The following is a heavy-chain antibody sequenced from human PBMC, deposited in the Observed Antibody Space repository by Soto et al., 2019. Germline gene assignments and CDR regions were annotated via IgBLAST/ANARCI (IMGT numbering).Heavy chain of an antibody. CDR2: ISQSGNT. V-gene: IGHV4-34*01. D-gene: IGHD6-6*01. CDR3: ARAPKVSGSSQTRPDF. CDR1: IGSFSGYY. Sequence: SGTLCLTCSVYIGSFSGYYWSWIRQPPGKGLEWIGEISQSGNTNYSPSLKSRVSISIDTSKKQFSLNLASVSAADTAVYYCARAPKVSGSSQTRPDFWGQGTLVTFSS. J-gene: IGHJ4*02.